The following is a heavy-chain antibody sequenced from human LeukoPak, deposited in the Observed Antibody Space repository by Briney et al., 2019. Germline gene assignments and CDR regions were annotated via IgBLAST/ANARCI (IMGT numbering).Heavy chain of an antibody. CDR1: GFTFSSHA. V-gene: IGHV3-30*04. D-gene: IGHD3-10*01. CDR3: ARERIRGVLYYYYGMDV. Sequence: GGSLRLSCAASGFTFSSHAMHWVRQAPGKGLEWVAVISYDGSSKYYADSVKGRFTISRDNSKNTLYLQMNSLRAEDTAVYYCARERIRGVLYYYYGMDVWGQGTTVTVSS. CDR2: ISYDGSSK. J-gene: IGHJ6*02.